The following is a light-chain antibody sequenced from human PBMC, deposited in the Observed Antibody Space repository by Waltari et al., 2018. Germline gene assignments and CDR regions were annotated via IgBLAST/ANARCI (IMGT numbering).Light chain of an antibody. Sequence: TQSPSTLSASVGDRVTITCRARQSINSWLAWYQHKPGEAPKLLIYKASSLESGVPSRVSGSGSGTEFTLTISSLQPDDFASYYCHQYKTYAWTFGQGTKVEIK. CDR2: KAS. CDR3: HQYKTYAWT. J-gene: IGKJ1*01. CDR1: QSINSW. V-gene: IGKV1-5*03.